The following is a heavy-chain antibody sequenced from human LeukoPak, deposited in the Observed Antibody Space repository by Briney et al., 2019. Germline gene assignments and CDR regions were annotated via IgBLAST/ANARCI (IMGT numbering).Heavy chain of an antibody. CDR2: IYYSGST. CDR3: ARSYYYDNSGYPYYYYMDV. V-gene: IGHV4-59*08. CDR1: GGSTRSYY. Sequence: SETLSLTCTVSGGSTRSYYWSWIRQPPGKGLEWMWYIYYSGSTNYNPSLKSRVTISVDTSKNQFSLKLSSVTAADTAMYYCARSYYYDNSGYPYYYYMDVWGKGTTVTVS. J-gene: IGHJ6*03. D-gene: IGHD3-22*01.